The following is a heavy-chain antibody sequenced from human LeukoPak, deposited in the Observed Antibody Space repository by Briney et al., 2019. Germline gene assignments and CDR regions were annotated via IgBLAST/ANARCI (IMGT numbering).Heavy chain of an antibody. J-gene: IGHJ4*02. V-gene: IGHV4-38-2*02. CDR3: AKEGEGSISH. CDR1: GYSISAGYH. CDR2: IYHSGGT. D-gene: IGHD1-26*01. Sequence: SGTLSLTCTVSGYSISAGYHWGWLRQPPGKGLEWIGSIYHSGGTYYNPSLKSRVTISVDMSKNQFSLKVNSVTAADTAMYYCAKEGEGSISHWGQGTLVTVSS.